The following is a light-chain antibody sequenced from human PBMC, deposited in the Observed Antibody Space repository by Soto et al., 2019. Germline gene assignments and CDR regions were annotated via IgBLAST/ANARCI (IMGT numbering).Light chain of an antibody. CDR3: QHDDISWT. CDR2: GAS. V-gene: IGKV3-20*01. CDR1: QSVSSSY. J-gene: IGKJ1*01. Sequence: EIVLTQSPGTLSLSPGERATLSCRASQSVSSSYLAWYQQKPGQAPSLLIYGASSRATGIPDRFSGSGSGTDFTPTISRQETEDFAEYYCQHDDISWTFGQGTKVEI.